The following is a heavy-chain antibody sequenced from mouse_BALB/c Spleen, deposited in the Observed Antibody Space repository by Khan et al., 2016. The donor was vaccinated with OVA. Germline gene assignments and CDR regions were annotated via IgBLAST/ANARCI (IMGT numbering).Heavy chain of an antibody. CDR2: IYPGDGDT. CDR1: GYTFTSSW. D-gene: IGHD2-2*01. CDR3: ARGYGFAY. Sequence: QVQLQQSGAELARPGASVKLSCKASGYTFTSSWMQWVKQRLGQGLEWIGAIYPGDGDTRYTQKFKGKATLTADKSSSTAYMQLSSLATEDSAVYYCARGYGFAYWGQGTLVTVSA. V-gene: IGHV1-87*01. J-gene: IGHJ3*01.